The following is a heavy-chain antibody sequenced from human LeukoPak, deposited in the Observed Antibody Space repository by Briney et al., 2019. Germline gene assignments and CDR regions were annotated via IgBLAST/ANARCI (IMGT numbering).Heavy chain of an antibody. D-gene: IGHD3-10*01. V-gene: IGHV3-66*04. CDR3: SRRHYGSGSYYDTFDY. Sequence: PGGSLRLSCAASGFTFSSYVMSWVRQAPGKGLECVSVIYSGGSTYYADSVKGRFTISRDNSKNTLFLQMNSLRAEDTAVYYCSRRHYGSGSYYDTFDYWGQGTLVTVSS. J-gene: IGHJ4*02. CDR2: IYSGGST. CDR1: GFTFSSYV.